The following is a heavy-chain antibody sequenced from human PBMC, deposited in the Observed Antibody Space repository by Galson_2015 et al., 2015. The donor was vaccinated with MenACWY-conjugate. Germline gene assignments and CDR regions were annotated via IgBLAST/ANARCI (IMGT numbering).Heavy chain of an antibody. D-gene: IGHD4-17*01. V-gene: IGHV3-48*04. CDR2: ISSSSSTI. CDR3: ASTTTVTTISFDY. Sequence: SLRLSCAASGFTFSSYSMNWVRQAPGKGLEWVSYISSSSSTIYYADSVKGRFTISRDNAKNSLYLQMNSLRAEDTAVYYCASTTTVTTISFDYWGQGTLVTVPS. CDR1: GFTFSSYS. J-gene: IGHJ4*02.